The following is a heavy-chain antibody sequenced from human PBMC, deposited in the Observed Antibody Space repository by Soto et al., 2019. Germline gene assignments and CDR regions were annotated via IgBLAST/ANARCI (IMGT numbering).Heavy chain of an antibody. CDR2: IIPIFGTA. J-gene: IGHJ4*02. D-gene: IGHD3-16*01. CDR1: GGTFSSYA. Sequence: QVQLVQSGAEVKKPGSSVKVSCKASGGTFSSYAISWVRQAPGQGLEWMGGIIPIFGTANYAQKFQGRVTNTGDESTGTGYMGVSRLRFEGTGVDYCAGGPRGGSEEFDHWGQGTLVTVSS. CDR3: AGGPRGGSEEFDH. V-gene: IGHV1-69*01.